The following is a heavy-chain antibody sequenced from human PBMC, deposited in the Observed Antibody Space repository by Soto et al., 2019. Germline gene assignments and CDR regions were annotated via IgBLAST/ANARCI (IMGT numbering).Heavy chain of an antibody. D-gene: IGHD3-16*01. V-gene: IGHV3-66*01. CDR2: IYRGGER. CDR1: GFYVSNYY. J-gene: IGHJ4*02. Sequence: EVQVVESGGGLVQPGGSLRLSCAASGFYVSNYYMSWFRQAPGKGLEWVSVIYRGGERYYADSVQGRFTTSRDISRNRLEHQMNSLRVDDTAVYYCTRDRREGDTLWGQGVVVTVSS. CDR3: TRDRREGDTL.